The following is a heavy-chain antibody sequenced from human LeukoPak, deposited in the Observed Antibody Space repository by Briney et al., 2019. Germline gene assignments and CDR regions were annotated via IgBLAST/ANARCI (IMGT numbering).Heavy chain of an antibody. V-gene: IGHV3-23*01. Sequence: GGSLRLSCAASGFTFSTYAMSWVRQAPGKGLDWVSGISASSDSTYYADSVKGRFTISRDNSKNTLYLQMNSLGAANTAVYYYAKDRAGYSGARGFDCWGQGTLVTVSS. J-gene: IGHJ4*02. CDR2: ISASSDST. CDR3: AKDRAGYSGARGFDC. CDR1: GFTFSTYA. D-gene: IGHD5-12*01.